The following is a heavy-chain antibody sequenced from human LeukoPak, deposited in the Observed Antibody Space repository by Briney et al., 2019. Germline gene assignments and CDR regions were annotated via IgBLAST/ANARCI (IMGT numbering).Heavy chain of an antibody. Sequence: GGSLRLSCAVSGFTFDDYGMSWVRQAPGKGLEWVSGINWNGGSTGYADSVKGRFTISRDNAKNSLYLQMNSLRAEDTALYYCARDGAVTTNYYYMDVWGKGTTVTVSS. J-gene: IGHJ6*03. CDR3: ARDGAVTTNYYYMDV. CDR1: GFTFDDYG. CDR2: INWNGGST. D-gene: IGHD4-11*01. V-gene: IGHV3-20*04.